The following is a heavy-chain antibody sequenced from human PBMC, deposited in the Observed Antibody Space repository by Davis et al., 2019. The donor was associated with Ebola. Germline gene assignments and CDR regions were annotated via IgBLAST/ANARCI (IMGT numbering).Heavy chain of an antibody. Sequence: AASVKVSCKASGYTFTSYYMHWVRQAPGQGLAWMGWMNPNSGNTGYAQKFQGRVTMTRNTSISTAYMELSSLRSEDTAVYYCARDYGDYAFDYWGQGTLVTVSS. CDR1: GYTFTSYY. CDR3: ARDYGDYAFDY. V-gene: IGHV1-8*02. D-gene: IGHD4-17*01. CDR2: MNPNSGNT. J-gene: IGHJ4*02.